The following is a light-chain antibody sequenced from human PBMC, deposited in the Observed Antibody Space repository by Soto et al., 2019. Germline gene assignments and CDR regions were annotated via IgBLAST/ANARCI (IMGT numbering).Light chain of an antibody. CDR3: QRRSDWPRT. Sequence: EIVLTQSPASLSLSPGEIATLSCRASQSVNNFLVCYHQSPGQPPRLLIYDASNRATGVPARFSGSGSGTDFTLTISSLGLEHFAIYYCQRRSDWPRTFGQWTKLEIK. CDR2: DAS. CDR1: QSVNNF. J-gene: IGKJ2*02. V-gene: IGKV3-11*01.